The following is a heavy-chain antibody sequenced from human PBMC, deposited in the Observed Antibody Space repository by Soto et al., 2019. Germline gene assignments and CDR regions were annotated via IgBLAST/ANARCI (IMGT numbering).Heavy chain of an antibody. D-gene: IGHD3-10*01. CDR1: GFTFSNYV. V-gene: IGHV3-23*01. J-gene: IGHJ4*02. CDR3: ARGEFGARIQMAKFDY. Sequence: EVQLLESGGGLVQSGVSLRLSCGASGFTFSNYVFSWVRQAPGRGLEWVSSISTSGGRTYYADSVKGRFTASRDNSKNTLFLQMNRLRVDDTAVYYCARGEFGARIQMAKFDYWGQGALVTVAS. CDR2: ISTSGGRT.